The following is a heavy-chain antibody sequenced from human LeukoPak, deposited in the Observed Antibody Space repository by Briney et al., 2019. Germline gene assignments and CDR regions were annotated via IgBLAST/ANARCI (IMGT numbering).Heavy chain of an antibody. D-gene: IGHD2/OR15-2a*01. V-gene: IGHV1-69*13. J-gene: IGHJ6*02. Sequence: SVKVSCKASGGTFSSYAISWVRQAPGQGLEWMGGIIPIFGTANYAQKFQGRVTITADESTSTAYMELSSLRSEDTAVYYCARFSEPLNHYYYGMDVWGQGTTVTVSS. CDR3: ARFSEPLNHYYYGMDV. CDR1: GGTFSSYA. CDR2: IIPIFGTA.